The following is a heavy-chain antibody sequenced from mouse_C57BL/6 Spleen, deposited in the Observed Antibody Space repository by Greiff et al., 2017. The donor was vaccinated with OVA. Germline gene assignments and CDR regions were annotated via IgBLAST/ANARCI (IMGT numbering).Heavy chain of an antibody. V-gene: IGHV1-69*01. Sequence: QVQLQQSGAELVMPGASVKLSCKASGYTFTSYWMHWVKQRPGQGLEWIGEIDPSDSYTNYNQKFKGKSTLTVDKSSSTAYMQLSSLTSEDSAVYYCARERYYYGSERAWFAYWGQGTLVTVSA. CDR1: GYTFTSYW. CDR3: ARERYYYGSERAWFAY. CDR2: IDPSDSYT. J-gene: IGHJ3*01. D-gene: IGHD1-1*01.